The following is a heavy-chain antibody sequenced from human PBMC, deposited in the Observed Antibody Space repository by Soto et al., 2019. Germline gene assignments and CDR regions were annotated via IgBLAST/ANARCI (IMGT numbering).Heavy chain of an antibody. CDR1: GFTFSSYA. Sequence: PGGSLRLSCAASGFTFSSYAMSWVHQAPGKGLEWVSAISGSGGSTYYADSVKGRFTISRDNSKNTLYLQMNSLRAEDTAVYYCAKDSVAGPTYYFDYWGQGTLVTVSS. J-gene: IGHJ4*02. V-gene: IGHV3-23*01. CDR3: AKDSVAGPTYYFDY. D-gene: IGHD6-19*01. CDR2: ISGSGGST.